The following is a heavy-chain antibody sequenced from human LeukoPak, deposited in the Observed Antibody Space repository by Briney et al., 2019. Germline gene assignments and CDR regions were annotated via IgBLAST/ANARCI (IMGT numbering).Heavy chain of an antibody. CDR1: GGSISSYY. CDR2: IYYSGST. CDR3: ARDGGSYSVYFDY. V-gene: IGHV4-59*01. Sequence: SETLSLTCTVSGGSISSYYWSWIRQPPGEGLGWIGYIYYSGSTNYNPSLKSRVTISVDTSKNQCSLKLSSVPAADTAVYYCARDGGSYSVYFDYWGQGTLVTVSS. J-gene: IGHJ4*02. D-gene: IGHD1-26*01.